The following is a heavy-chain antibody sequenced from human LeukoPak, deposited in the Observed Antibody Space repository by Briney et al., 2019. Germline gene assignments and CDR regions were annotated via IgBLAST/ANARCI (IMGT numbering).Heavy chain of an antibody. J-gene: IGHJ3*02. V-gene: IGHV3-23*01. CDR1: GFTFSNYA. Sequence: PGGSLRLSCAASGFTFSNYAMIGVRQAPGRGLEWVSAIRSGGGNTLYADSVKGRFTVSRDNSKDTLFLQMNNMRAEDTAVYYCARDPNGDYVGAFEMWGPGTKVTVS. CDR2: IRSGGGNT. CDR3: ARDPNGDYVGAFEM. D-gene: IGHD4-17*01.